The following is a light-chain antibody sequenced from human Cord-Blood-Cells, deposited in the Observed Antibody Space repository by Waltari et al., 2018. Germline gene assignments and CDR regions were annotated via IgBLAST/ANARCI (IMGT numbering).Light chain of an antibody. V-gene: IGLV2-14*01. CDR2: EVS. Sequence: QSALTQPASVSGSPGQSITLSCTGTRSDVGGYNYVSWYQQHPGKAPKLMIYEVSNRPSGVSNRFSGSKSGNTASLTISGLQAEDEADYYCSSYTSSSTLRVFGTGTKVTVL. CDR1: RSDVGGYNY. CDR3: SSYTSSSTLRV. J-gene: IGLJ1*01.